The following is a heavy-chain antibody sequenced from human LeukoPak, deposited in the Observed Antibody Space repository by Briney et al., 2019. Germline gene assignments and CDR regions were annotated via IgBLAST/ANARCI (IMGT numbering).Heavy chain of an antibody. Sequence: GGTLRLSCAASGFTFSSYGMHWLRQAPGKGLEGVAFLRYDGSNNYYADPVKGRFTISRDNSKNTLYLQMSSLRAEDTAVYSCAKVLAAAGTFDYWGQGTLVTVSS. CDR1: GFTFSSYG. CDR3: AKVLAAAGTFDY. J-gene: IGHJ4*02. CDR2: LRYDGSNN. D-gene: IGHD6-13*01. V-gene: IGHV3-30*02.